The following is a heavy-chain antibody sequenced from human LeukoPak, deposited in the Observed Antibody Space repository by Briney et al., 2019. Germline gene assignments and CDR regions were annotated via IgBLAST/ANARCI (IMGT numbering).Heavy chain of an antibody. CDR1: GFTFSSNW. CDR3: ASLTAAARR. V-gene: IGHV3-74*01. CDR2: INEDGSTT. Sequence: PGGSLRLSCAASGFTFSSNWMHWVRQAPGKGLVWVSRINEDGSTTNYADSVKGRSTIFRDNAKDTPYLQMNSLRAEDTAVYYCASLTAAARRWGQGTLVTVSS. D-gene: IGHD6-13*01. J-gene: IGHJ4*02.